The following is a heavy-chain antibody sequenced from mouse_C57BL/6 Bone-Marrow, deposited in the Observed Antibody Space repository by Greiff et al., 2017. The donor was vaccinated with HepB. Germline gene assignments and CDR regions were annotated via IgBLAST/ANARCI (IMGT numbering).Heavy chain of an antibody. J-gene: IGHJ2*01. D-gene: IGHD2-2*01. CDR2: ISGGGGNT. Sequence: EVKLVESGGGLVKPGGSLKLSCAASGFTFSSYTMSWVRQTPEKRLEWVATISGGGGNTYYPDSVKGRFTISRDNAKNTLYLQMSSLRSEDTALYYCARHGGLSPPFDCWGQGTTLTVSS. CDR1: GFTFSSYT. V-gene: IGHV5-9*01. CDR3: ARHGGLSPPFDC.